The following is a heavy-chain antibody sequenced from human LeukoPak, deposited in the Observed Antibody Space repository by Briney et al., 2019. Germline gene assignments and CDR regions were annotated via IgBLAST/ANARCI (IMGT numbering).Heavy chain of an antibody. CDR1: RFTFSTYT. Sequence: GGSLRLSCAASRFTFSTYTMAWVRQAPGGGLEWGSGISGNGGRTYYADSVKGRFAISRDDSKSTLYLQMNSLRGEDTAVYYCAKDFGRNLGGPGYWGRGTLVIVSS. J-gene: IGHJ4*02. CDR3: AKDFGRNLGGPGY. CDR2: ISGNGGRT. V-gene: IGHV3-23*01. D-gene: IGHD1-14*01.